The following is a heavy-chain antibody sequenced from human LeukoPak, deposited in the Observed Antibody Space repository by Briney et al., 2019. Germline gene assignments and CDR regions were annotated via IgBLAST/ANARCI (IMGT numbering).Heavy chain of an antibody. CDR1: GGSFSGYY. V-gene: IGHV4-34*01. D-gene: IGHD2-2*02. Sequence: SETLSLTCAVYGGSFSGYYWSWIRQPPGKGLEWIGEINHSGSTNYKPSLKSRVTISVDTSKNQFSLKLSSVTAADTAVYYCARGGDIVVVPAATPGNNWFDPWGQGTLVTVSS. J-gene: IGHJ5*02. CDR2: INHSGST. CDR3: ARGGDIVVVPAATPGNNWFDP.